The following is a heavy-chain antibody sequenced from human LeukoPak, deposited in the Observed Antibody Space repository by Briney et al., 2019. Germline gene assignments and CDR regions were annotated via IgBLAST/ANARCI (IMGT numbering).Heavy chain of an antibody. CDR2: IIPILGIA. CDR1: GGTFSSYA. Sequence: ASVKVSCKASGGTFSSYAISWVRQAPGQGLEWMGRIIPILGIANYAQKFQGRVTITADKSTSTACMELSSLRSEDTAVYYCAREDLDIVVVPAAKATSYYYYGMDVWGQGTTVTVSS. CDR3: AREDLDIVVVPAAKATSYYYYGMDV. J-gene: IGHJ6*02. D-gene: IGHD2-2*01. V-gene: IGHV1-69*04.